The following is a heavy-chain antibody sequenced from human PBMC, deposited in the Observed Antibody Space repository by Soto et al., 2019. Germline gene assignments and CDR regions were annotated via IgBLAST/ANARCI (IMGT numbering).Heavy chain of an antibody. D-gene: IGHD3-3*01. CDR1: GFTFSSYS. Sequence: EVQLVESGGGLVKPGGSLRLSCAASGFTFSSYSMNWVRQAPGKGLEWVSSISSSSSYIYYADSVKGRFTISRDNAKNSLYLQMNSLRAEDTAVYYCPRDWVGGFLEWLPQSYYYYYYMDVWGKGTTVTVSS. J-gene: IGHJ6*03. CDR2: ISSSSSYI. V-gene: IGHV3-21*01. CDR3: PRDWVGGFLEWLPQSYYYYYYMDV.